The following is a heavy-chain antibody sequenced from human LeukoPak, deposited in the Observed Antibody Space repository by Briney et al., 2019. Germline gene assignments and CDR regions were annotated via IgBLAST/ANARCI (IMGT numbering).Heavy chain of an antibody. CDR2: ISDTGGGT. J-gene: IGHJ4*02. Sequence: GGSLRLSCAASGFTFTNDAMSWVRQAPGKGLEWVSTISDTGGGTYYADSVKGRFTISRDNSKNTLYLQMNSLRAEDTALYYCAKTSDGYSGFDFWGQGTVVTVSS. V-gene: IGHV3-23*01. CDR1: GFTFTNDA. CDR3: AKTSDGYSGFDF. D-gene: IGHD5-18*01.